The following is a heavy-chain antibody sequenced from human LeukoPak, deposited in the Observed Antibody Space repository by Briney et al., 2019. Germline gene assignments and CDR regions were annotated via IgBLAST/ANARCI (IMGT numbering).Heavy chain of an antibody. D-gene: IGHD3-3*01. CDR2: MYPNSGNT. Sequence: ASVKVSCKASGYTFTSYDINWVRQATGQGLEWMGWMYPNSGNTGYAQKFQGRVTMTRNTSISTAYMELSSLRSEDTAVYYCARGRVLRFLEWLLFTPYNWFDPWGQGTLVTVSS. CDR1: GYTFTSYD. J-gene: IGHJ5*02. CDR3: ARGRVLRFLEWLLFTPYNWFDP. V-gene: IGHV1-8*01.